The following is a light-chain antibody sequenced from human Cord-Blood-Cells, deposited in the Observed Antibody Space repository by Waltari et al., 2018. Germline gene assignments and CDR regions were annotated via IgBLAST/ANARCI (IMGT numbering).Light chain of an antibody. CDR1: SSAVGGYNY. Sequence: QSALTQPASVSGSPGQSITLPCPGTSSAVGGYNYVPWYQQHPGKAPKLMIYEVSNRPSGVSNRFSGSKSGNTASLTISGLQAEDEADYYCSSYTSSSTYVFGTGTKVTVL. J-gene: IGLJ1*01. CDR2: EVS. V-gene: IGLV2-14*01. CDR3: SSYTSSSTYV.